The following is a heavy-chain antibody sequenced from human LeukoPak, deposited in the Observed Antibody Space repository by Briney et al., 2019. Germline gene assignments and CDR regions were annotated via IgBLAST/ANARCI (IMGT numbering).Heavy chain of an antibody. V-gene: IGHV1-3*01. CDR2: INAGNGNT. Sequence: GASVKVSCKASGYTFTSYAMHWVRQAPGQRLEWMGWINAGNGNTKYSQKFQGRVTITRDTSTSTVYMELSSLRSEDTAVYYCARDRPRSSSSLYYYYMDVWGKGTTVTVSS. J-gene: IGHJ6*03. D-gene: IGHD6-6*01. CDR3: ARDRPRSSSSLYYYYMDV. CDR1: GYTFTSYA.